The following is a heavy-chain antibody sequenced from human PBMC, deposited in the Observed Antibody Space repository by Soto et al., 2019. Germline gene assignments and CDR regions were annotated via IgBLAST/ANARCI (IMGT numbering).Heavy chain of an antibody. CDR2: IYYSGST. CDR3: AGLLTGYYLLDY. V-gene: IGHV4-31*03. D-gene: IGHD3-9*01. J-gene: IGHJ4*02. Sequence: SETLSLTCTVSGGSISSGGYYWSWIRQHPGKGLEWIGYIYYSGSTYYNPSLKSRVTISVDTSKNQFSLKLSSVTAADTAVYYCAGLLTGYYLLDYWGQGTLVTVSS. CDR1: GGSISSGGYY.